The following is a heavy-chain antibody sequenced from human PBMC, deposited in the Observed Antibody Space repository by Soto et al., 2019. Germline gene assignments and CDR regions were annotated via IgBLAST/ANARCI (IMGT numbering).Heavy chain of an antibody. V-gene: IGHV4-30-2*06. J-gene: IGHJ6*02. Sequence: PSETLSLTCTVSGGSITSGGYSWSWIRQSPGQGLEWIGYIYQSGSAFYNPSLKTRATILVDRSKNQFSLNLTSVTAADAAVYYCARAFYGVDLWGQGNTVTVSS. CDR2: IYQSGSA. CDR3: ARAFYGVDL. CDR1: GGSITSGGYS.